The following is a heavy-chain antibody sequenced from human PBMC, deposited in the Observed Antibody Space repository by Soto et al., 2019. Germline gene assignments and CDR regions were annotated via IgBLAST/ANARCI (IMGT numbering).Heavy chain of an antibody. CDR2: MYYTGVT. CDR1: GGSVRSGNHF. V-gene: IGHV4-61*01. D-gene: IGHD2-2*01. CDR3: ARGGEPLGFYGLDV. J-gene: IGHJ6*02. Sequence: SDTLSLTCSVSGGSVRSGNHFWNWIRQPPGRGLEWLGYMYYTGVTNYNPSPKSRVSMSVDTSKDQFSLNLTSLTAADTAVYYCARGGEPLGFYGLDVWGQGTTVTVSS.